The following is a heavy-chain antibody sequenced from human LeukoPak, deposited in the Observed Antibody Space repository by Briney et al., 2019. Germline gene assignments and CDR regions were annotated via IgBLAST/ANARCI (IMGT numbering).Heavy chain of an antibody. D-gene: IGHD5-12*01. CDR1: GFTFSHYA. CDR2: TWPDGSVG. J-gene: IGHJ4*02. Sequence: GGSLRLSCAASGFTFSHYAVLWVRQAPGKGLEWVAVTWPDGSVGGYAESVKGRFTISRDNSKNTLYLQMNSLRAEDTAVYYCAKCVDIVALDYWGQGTLVTVSS. CDR3: AKCVDIVALDY. V-gene: IGHV3-30*02.